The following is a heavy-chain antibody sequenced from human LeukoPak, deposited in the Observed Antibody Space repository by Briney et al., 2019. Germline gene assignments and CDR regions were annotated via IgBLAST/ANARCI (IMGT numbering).Heavy chain of an antibody. V-gene: IGHV3-23*01. CDR2: ISGGGSST. CDR3: AKRQTWLQRYYFDY. CDR1: GFTFSSYD. Sequence: PGGSLRLSCAAFGFTFSSYDMSWVRQAPGQGLEWVSVISGGGSSTYYADSVKGRFTISRDNSKSTLYLQMNSLRAEDTAIFYCAKRQTWLQRYYFDYWGQGTLVTVSS. D-gene: IGHD5-24*01. J-gene: IGHJ4*02.